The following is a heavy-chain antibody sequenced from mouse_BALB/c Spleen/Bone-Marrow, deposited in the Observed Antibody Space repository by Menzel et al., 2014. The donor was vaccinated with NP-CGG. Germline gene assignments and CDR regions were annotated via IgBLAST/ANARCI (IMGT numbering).Heavy chain of an antibody. CDR2: IYPGNVNT. V-gene: IGHV1S56*01. J-gene: IGHJ4*01. CDR3: ARGGWLRDAMDY. CDR1: GYTFTSYY. D-gene: IGHD2-2*01. Sequence: VQRVESGPELVKPGASVRISCKASGYTFTSYYIHWVKQRPGQGLEWIGWIYPGNVNTEYNEKFKGKATLTADKSSSTAYMQLSSLTCEESAVYFCARGGWLRDAMDYWGQGTSVTVSS.